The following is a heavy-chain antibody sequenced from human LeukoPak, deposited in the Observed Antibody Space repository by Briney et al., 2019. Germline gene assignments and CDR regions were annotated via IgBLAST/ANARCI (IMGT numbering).Heavy chain of an antibody. Sequence: GGSLKLSCPAPEFTLADTSMPWSRQAPGKGLEWFPGISWNSGSIGYADSVKGRFTISRDNAKNSLYLQMNSLRAEDMALYYCAKDITIFGLGYAFDIWGQGTMVTVSS. D-gene: IGHD3-3*01. CDR3: AKDITIFGLGYAFDI. CDR2: ISWNSGSI. J-gene: IGHJ3*02. V-gene: IGHV3-9*03. CDR1: EFTLADTS.